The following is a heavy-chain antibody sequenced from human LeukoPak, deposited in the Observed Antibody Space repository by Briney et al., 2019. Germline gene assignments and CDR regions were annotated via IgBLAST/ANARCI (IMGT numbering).Heavy chain of an antibody. CDR2: IYATGST. CDR3: ARHGSVRSPLGP. D-gene: IGHD3-10*01. CDR1: GGSISSYY. V-gene: IGHV4-4*09. J-gene: IGHJ5*02. Sequence: SETLSLTCTASGGSISSYYWSWIRQPPGEGLEWIGYIYATGSTNYNPSLKSRVTISVDTSKNQFSLNLRSVTAADTAVYYCARHGSVRSPLGPWGQGTLVTVSS.